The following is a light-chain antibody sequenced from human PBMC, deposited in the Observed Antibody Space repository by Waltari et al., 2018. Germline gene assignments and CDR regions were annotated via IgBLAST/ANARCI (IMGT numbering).Light chain of an antibody. CDR2: RDS. CDR3: QVWDSSTVL. J-gene: IGLJ3*02. V-gene: IGLV3-9*01. CDR1: NIVSKN. Sequence: SYELTQPLSVSVALGQPAKLPCGGNNIVSKNVHWYQQKPGKAPVLVIYRDSTRPSGIPAPFSGSNSGNTATLTISGAQAGDEADYFCQVWDSSTVLFGGGTKLTVL.